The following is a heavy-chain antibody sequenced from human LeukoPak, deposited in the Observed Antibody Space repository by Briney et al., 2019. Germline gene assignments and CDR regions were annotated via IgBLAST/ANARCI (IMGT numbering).Heavy chain of an antibody. J-gene: IGHJ6*03. V-gene: IGHV1-46*01. CDR3: ARGPSITMVRGGQWYYYMDV. CDR1: GYTLTELS. CDR2: INPSGGSP. Sequence: ASVKVSCKVSGYTLTELSMHWVRQAPGQGLEWMGIINPSGGSPNYAQKFQGRVTMTRDTSTNTVYMELSSLRSEDTAVYYCARGPSITMVRGGQWYYYMDVWGKGTTVTISS. D-gene: IGHD3-10*01.